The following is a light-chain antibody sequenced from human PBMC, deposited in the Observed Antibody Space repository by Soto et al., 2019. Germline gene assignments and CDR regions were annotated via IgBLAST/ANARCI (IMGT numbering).Light chain of an antibody. CDR1: SSNIGNNL. J-gene: IGLJ1*01. V-gene: IGLV1-51*02. CDR2: END. CDR3: GTWDSRLSVYV. Sequence: QSVLTQPPSVFAAPGQRVTISCSGTSSNIGNNLVSWYQQLPETAPKLLICENDKRLSGIPDRFSGSKSGTSATLVITGLQTGDGADYYCGTWDSRLSVYVFGTGTKVTVL.